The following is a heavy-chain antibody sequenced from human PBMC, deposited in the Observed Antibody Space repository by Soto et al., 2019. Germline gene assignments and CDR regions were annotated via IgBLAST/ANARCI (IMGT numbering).Heavy chain of an antibody. CDR1: GFTFSSYS. Sequence: GGSLRLSCAASGFTFSSYSMNWVRQAPGKGLEWVSYISSSSSTIYYADSVKGRFTISRDNAKNSLYLQLNSLRAEDTAVYYCARVGNYYYYYMDVWGKGTTVPVSS. CDR3: ARVGNYYYYYMDV. V-gene: IGHV3-48*01. CDR2: ISSSSSTI. J-gene: IGHJ6*03. D-gene: IGHD6-13*01.